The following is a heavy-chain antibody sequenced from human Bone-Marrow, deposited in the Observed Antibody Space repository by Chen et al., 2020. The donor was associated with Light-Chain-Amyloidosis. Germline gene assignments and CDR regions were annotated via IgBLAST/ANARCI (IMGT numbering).Heavy chain of an antibody. CDR2: VYYSGTT. Sequence: QVQLQESGPGLVKPSETLSLTCTVSGGSISSYYWSWIRQPPGKGLEWIGYVYYSGTTNYNPSLKSRVTVSLDTSKNHFSLKLSSVTAADTAVYYCAGLYTVTTGNWFDPWGQGILVTVSS. V-gene: IGHV4-59*08. J-gene: IGHJ5*02. CDR1: GGSISSYY. D-gene: IGHD4-17*01. CDR3: AGLYTVTTGNWFDP.